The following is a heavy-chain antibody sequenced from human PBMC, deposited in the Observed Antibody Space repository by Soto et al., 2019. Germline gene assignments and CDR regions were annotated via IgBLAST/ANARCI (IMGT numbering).Heavy chain of an antibody. V-gene: IGHV3-64D*06. Sequence: GGSLRLSCSASGFTFSRYMMHWVRQAPGKGLQYISAIYSDGGSSYHADSVKGRFTISRDNSKNTLYLQMSSLRSDDTAVYYCVKPLTYHSLTFAYRGQAALVTVSS. CDR2: IYSDGGSS. CDR1: GFTFSRYM. CDR3: VKPLTYHSLTFAY. J-gene: IGHJ4*02.